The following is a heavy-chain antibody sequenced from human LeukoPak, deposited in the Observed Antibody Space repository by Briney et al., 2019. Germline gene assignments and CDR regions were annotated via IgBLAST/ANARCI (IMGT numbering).Heavy chain of an antibody. CDR1: GFTFSSYW. V-gene: IGHV3-7*01. D-gene: IGHD3-22*01. CDR3: ARRGFPTSPVGAFDI. CDR2: IKQDGSER. J-gene: IGHJ3*02. Sequence: GGSLRLSCAASGFTFSSYWMTWVRQAPGKGLEWVANIKQDGSERYYIHSVEGRFIISRDNAKNSLYLQMNSLRSHDTAVYYCARRGFPTSPVGAFDIWGQGTMVIVPS.